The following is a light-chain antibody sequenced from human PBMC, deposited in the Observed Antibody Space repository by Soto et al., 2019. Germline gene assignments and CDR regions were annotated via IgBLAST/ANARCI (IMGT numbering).Light chain of an antibody. CDR1: SSNIGSDT. CDR2: RSN. CDR3: ASWDASLNGWV. J-gene: IGLJ3*02. Sequence: QSVLTQPPSASGTPGQGVTISCSGSSSNIGSDTVNWYQQLPGTAPKLLIHRSNQRPSGVPGRFSGSKSGTSASLAISGLQSEDEADYYCASWDASLNGWVFGGGTKLTVL. V-gene: IGLV1-44*01.